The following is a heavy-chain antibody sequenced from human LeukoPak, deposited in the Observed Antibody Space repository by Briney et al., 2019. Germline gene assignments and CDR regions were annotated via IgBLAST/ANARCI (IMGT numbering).Heavy chain of an antibody. D-gene: IGHD5-12*01. J-gene: IGHJ4*02. V-gene: IGHV3-30*04. CDR3: ARDGGYESFDY. Sequence: GGSLRLSCAASGFTFSSYAMHWVRQAPGKGLEWVAVISYDGSNKYYADSVKGRFTISRDNSKNTLYLQMNSLRAEDTAVYYCARDGGYESFDYWGQGTLVTVSS. CDR1: GFTFSSYA. CDR2: ISYDGSNK.